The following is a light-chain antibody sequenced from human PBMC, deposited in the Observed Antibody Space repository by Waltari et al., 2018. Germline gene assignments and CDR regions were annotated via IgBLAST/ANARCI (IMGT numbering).Light chain of an antibody. CDR3: HVWHPHVDPGV. Sequence: SYVVTQPPSVSVAPGETATITCGGDNIGTYSVHWYQQKAGQAPGLVLFYDRDRPSGIPDRFSGSNSGNTATLTISRVEAGDEARYYCHVWHPHVDPGVFGTGTEVTVL. CDR2: YDR. V-gene: IGLV3-21*04. CDR1: NIGTYS. J-gene: IGLJ1*01.